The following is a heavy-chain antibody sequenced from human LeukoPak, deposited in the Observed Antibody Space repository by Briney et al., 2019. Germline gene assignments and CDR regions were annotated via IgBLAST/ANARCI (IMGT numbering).Heavy chain of an antibody. V-gene: IGHV1-8*01. Sequence: GASVKVSCKASGYTFTSYDINWVRQATGQGLEWMGWMNPNSGNTGYAQKFQGRATMTRNTSISTAYMELSSLRSEDTAVYYCARGRLESFSYYYDSSGYYSDAFDIWGQGTMVTVSS. D-gene: IGHD3-22*01. CDR3: ARGRLESFSYYYDSSGYYSDAFDI. CDR1: GYTFTSYD. J-gene: IGHJ3*02. CDR2: MNPNSGNT.